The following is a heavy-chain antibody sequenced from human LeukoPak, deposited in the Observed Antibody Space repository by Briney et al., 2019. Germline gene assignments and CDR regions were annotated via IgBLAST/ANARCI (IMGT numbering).Heavy chain of an antibody. J-gene: IGHJ4*02. CDR3: TRGGRLHPQSPY. CDR2: IKQDGSDI. D-gene: IGHD3-16*01. Sequence: GGSLRLSCAASGFSFSTYWMSWVRQAPGKGLEWVANIKQDGSDIYYVDSVKGRFIISRDNAKNSLYLQMSSLRAEDTAVYYCTRGGRLHPQSPYWGQGALVTVSS. CDR1: GFSFSTYW. V-gene: IGHV3-7*01.